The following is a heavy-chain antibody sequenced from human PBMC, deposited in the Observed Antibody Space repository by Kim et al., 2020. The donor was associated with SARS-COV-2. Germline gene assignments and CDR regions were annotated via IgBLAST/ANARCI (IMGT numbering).Heavy chain of an antibody. J-gene: IGHJ4*02. D-gene: IGHD5-18*01. V-gene: IGHV3-7*04. Sequence: YYVDSVKGRFTISRDNANNSVCLQMNSLRAEDAAVYYCARSGYSCGYSGYWGQGTLVTVSS. CDR3: ARSGYSCGYSGY.